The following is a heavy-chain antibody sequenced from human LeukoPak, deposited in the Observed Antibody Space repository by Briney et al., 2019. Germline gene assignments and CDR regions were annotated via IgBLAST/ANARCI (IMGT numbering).Heavy chain of an antibody. J-gene: IGHJ4*02. D-gene: IGHD3-10*01. CDR3: AAIPLWFGEIL. V-gene: IGHV3-21*01. Sequence: GGSLRLSCAASGFTFSSYSMNWVRQAPGKGLEWVSSISSSSSYIYYADSVKGRFTISRDNAKNSLYLQMNSLRAEDTAVYYCAAIPLWFGEILWGQGTLVTVSS. CDR1: GFTFSSYS. CDR2: ISSSSSYI.